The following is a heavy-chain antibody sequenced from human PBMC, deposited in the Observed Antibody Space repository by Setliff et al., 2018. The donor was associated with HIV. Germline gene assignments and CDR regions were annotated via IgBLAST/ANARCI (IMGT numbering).Heavy chain of an antibody. CDR1: GGTLSSYA. CDR2: IIPIFGAA. V-gene: IGHV1-69*05. Sequence: GASVKVSCKASGGTLSSYAISWVRQAPGQGLEWMGGIIPIFGAANYAQKFQGRVTITTDASARTAYMELRSLRSEDTAVYYCAVGPHGDYELGWFDLWGQGTLVTAPQ. CDR3: AVGPHGDYELGWFDL. D-gene: IGHD4-17*01. J-gene: IGHJ5*02.